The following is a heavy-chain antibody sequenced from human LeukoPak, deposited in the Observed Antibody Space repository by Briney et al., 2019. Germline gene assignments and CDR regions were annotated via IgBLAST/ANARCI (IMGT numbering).Heavy chain of an antibody. Sequence: ASVKVSCKASGYTSTSYAMHWVRQAPGHGREWMGWINTNTGNPTYAQGFTGRFVFSLGTSVSTAYLQISSLTTQDTAVYYCSRGGEGMVAPSYWGQGTLVTVSS. J-gene: IGHJ4*02. V-gene: IGHV7-4-1*02. CDR1: GYTSTSYA. CDR3: SRGGEGMVAPSY. CDR2: INTNTGNP. D-gene: IGHD1-26*01.